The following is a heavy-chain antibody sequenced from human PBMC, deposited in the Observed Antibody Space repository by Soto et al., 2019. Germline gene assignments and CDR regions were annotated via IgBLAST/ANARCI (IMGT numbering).Heavy chain of an antibody. Sequence: ASVKVSCKASGYTFTNYHMHWVRQAPGQGLEWMGIINPTSGTTTYAQKFQGRVTMTRDTSTTTVYMELSSLRSVDTAVYYRATEGTVMYTGVKYYLDYGGQGPQVPVPS. CDR3: ATEGTVMYTGVKYYLDY. CDR1: GYTFTNYH. V-gene: IGHV1-46*01. D-gene: IGHD3-16*01. CDR2: INPTSGTT. J-gene: IGHJ4*02.